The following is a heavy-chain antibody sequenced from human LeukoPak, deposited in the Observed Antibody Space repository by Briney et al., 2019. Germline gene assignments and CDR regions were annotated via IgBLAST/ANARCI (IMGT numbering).Heavy chain of an antibody. Sequence: TGGSLRLSCAASGFTFSNYGMSWVRQAPGKGLEWVSTISGSGSATYNAGSVKGRFTTSRDNSSNTLYLQMNSLRAEDTAVYYCAKTEAPAAIRAGSDYWGQGTLVTVSS. J-gene: IGHJ4*02. CDR1: GFTFSNYG. CDR2: ISGSGSAT. CDR3: AKTEAPAAIRAGSDY. D-gene: IGHD2-2*02. V-gene: IGHV3-23*01.